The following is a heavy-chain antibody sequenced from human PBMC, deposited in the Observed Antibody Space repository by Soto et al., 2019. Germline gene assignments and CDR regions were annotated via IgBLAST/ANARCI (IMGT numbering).Heavy chain of an antibody. V-gene: IGHV3-23*01. J-gene: IGHJ4*02. CDR3: AKNNMGYYLDY. CDR2: ISGSGGTT. CDR1: GFTFSNYA. D-gene: IGHD3-10*01. Sequence: EVQVLESGGALVQPGGSLRLSCAASGFTFSNYAMSWVRQAPGKGLEWVSSISGSGGTTYYADSVKGRLTLSRDNSTNTLYLQMNRLRVEETAVYYCAKNNMGYYLDYWGQGTLVTVSS.